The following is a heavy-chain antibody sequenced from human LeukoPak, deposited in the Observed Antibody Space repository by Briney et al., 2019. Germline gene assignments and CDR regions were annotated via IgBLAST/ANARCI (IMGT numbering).Heavy chain of an antibody. J-gene: IGHJ4*02. D-gene: IGHD5-24*01. Sequence: SETLSLTCTVSGGSVSSGSYYWSWIRQPPGKGLEWIGEINHSGSTNYNPSLKSRVTISVDTSKNQFSLKLSSVTATDTAVYYCARDSDGYPKPFDYWGQGTLVTVSS. CDR2: INHSGST. CDR1: GGSVSSGSYY. V-gene: IGHV4-39*07. CDR3: ARDSDGYPKPFDY.